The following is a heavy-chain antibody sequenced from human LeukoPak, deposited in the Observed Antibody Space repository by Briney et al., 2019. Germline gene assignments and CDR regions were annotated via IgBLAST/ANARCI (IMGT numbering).Heavy chain of an antibody. D-gene: IGHD3-3*01. CDR2: ISHNENT. Sequence: SETLSLTCAVYGGSFSGYYWNWIRQPPGKGLEWIGEISHNENTNYSPSLKSRLTISVDTSKNQFSLKLNSVTAADTAMYYCQSRFLEWLLDYWGQGTLVTVSS. CDR1: GGSFSGYY. CDR3: QSRFLEWLLDY. J-gene: IGHJ4*02. V-gene: IGHV4-34*01.